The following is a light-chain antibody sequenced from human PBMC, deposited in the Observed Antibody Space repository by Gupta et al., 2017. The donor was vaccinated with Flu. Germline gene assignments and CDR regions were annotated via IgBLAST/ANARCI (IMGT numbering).Light chain of an antibody. CDR1: SSDVGRSDS. V-gene: IGLV2-14*01. CDR2: DVS. J-gene: IGLJ1*01. CDR3: CSYTSISTLYV. Sequence: QSALTQPASVSGSPGQSITISCTATSSDVGRSDSVSWYQQHPGKAPKLLIYDVSNRPSGVCSRSSGSRSGNTASRTISGLQAEDENDYYCCSYTSISTLYVFGTGTKVTVL.